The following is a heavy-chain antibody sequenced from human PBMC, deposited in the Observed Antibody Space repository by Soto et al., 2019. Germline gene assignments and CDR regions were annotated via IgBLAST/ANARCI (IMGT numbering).Heavy chain of an antibody. CDR1: GFTFSQYS. Sequence: EVELVESGGGLVQPGGSLRLSCAASGFTFSQYSMNWVRQAPGRGLEWVSYISGTGDTIYYADSVKGRFTISRDNAKSSLYLQMNSLRDEDTAVYYCTRNGYVVVDYWGQGTPVTVSS. V-gene: IGHV3-48*02. CDR2: ISGTGDTI. J-gene: IGHJ4*02. D-gene: IGHD5-18*01. CDR3: TRNGYVVVDY.